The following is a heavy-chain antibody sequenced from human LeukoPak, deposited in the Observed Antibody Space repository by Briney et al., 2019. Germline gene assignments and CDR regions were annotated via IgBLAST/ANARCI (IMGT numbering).Heavy chain of an antibody. D-gene: IGHD2-15*01. Sequence: GASVKVSCKTSGYTFTYYFMHWVRQAPGQGLEWMGAVTPSDGGTNYAQKFQGRITMTRDTSTSTVYMDLSSLKPEDTAVYYCVREGGCSGGSCYRFDPWGQGALVTVSS. CDR1: GYTFTYYF. V-gene: IGHV1-46*03. J-gene: IGHJ5*02. CDR3: VREGGCSGGSCYRFDP. CDR2: VTPSDGGT.